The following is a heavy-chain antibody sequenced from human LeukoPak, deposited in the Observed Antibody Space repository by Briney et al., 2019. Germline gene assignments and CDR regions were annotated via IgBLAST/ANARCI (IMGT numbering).Heavy chain of an antibody. CDR3: AKDRGTMIVVPFFDY. CDR2: IYSGGST. CDR1: GFTVSNNY. Sequence: GGSLRLSCAASGFTVSNNYMSWVRQAPGKGLEWVLVIYSGGSTYYADSVKGRFTISRDNSKNTLYLQMNSLRAADTAVYYCAKDRGTMIVVPFFDYWGQGTLVTVSS. J-gene: IGHJ4*02. V-gene: IGHV3-53*05. D-gene: IGHD3-22*01.